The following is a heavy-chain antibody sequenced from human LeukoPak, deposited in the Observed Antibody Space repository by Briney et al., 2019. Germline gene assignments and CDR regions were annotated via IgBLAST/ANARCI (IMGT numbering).Heavy chain of an antibody. CDR1: GFTFSSYA. CDR2: ISGSGGST. D-gene: IGHD6-19*01. CDR3: ATRRYSSGFDY. Sequence: PGGSLRLSCAASGFTFSSYAMSWVRQAPGKGLEWVSTISGSGGSTYYADSAKGRFTISRDNAKKSLFLQMNSLRAEDTAVYYCATRRYSSGFDYWGQGTLVTVSS. V-gene: IGHV3-23*01. J-gene: IGHJ4*02.